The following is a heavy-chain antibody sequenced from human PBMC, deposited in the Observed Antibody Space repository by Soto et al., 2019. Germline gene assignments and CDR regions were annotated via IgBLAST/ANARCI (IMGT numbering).Heavy chain of an antibody. Sequence: PGGSLRLSCAASGFTVSSNYMSWVRQAPGKGLEWVSVIYSGGSTYYADSVKGRFTISRDNSKNTLYLQMNSLRAEDTAVYYCARAGYSSSSRPFDYWGQGTLVTSPQ. J-gene: IGHJ4*02. CDR3: ARAGYSSSSRPFDY. CDR1: GFTVSSNY. CDR2: IYSGGST. V-gene: IGHV3-53*01. D-gene: IGHD6-6*01.